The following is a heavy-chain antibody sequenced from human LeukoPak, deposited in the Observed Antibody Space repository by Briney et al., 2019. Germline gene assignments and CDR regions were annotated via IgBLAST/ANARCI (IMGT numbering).Heavy chain of an antibody. D-gene: IGHD2-15*01. V-gene: IGHV3-23*01. J-gene: IGHJ4*02. CDR3: AKEPRDCTGGTCYSVGGYYFRY. CDR2: ISGTGGST. CDR1: GFTFSTYA. Sequence: GGSLRLSCAASGFTFSTYAMSWVRQAPGKGLEWVSAISGTGGSTYYADSVKGRFTISRDNSKNTLYLQMNSLRAEDTAVYYCAKEPRDCTGGTCYSVGGYYFRYCGQGTLVTVSS.